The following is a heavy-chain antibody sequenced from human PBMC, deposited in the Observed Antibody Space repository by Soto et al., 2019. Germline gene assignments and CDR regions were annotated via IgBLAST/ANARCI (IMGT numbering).Heavy chain of an antibody. CDR2: ISYDGSNK. CDR1: GFTFSSNG. D-gene: IGHD2-21*01. Sequence: QVQLVESGGGVVQPGRSLRLSCAASGFTFSSNGMHWVRQAPGKGLEWVAVISYDGSNKYYEDSVKGRFTISRDNSKNTLYLQMNSLRAEDTAVYNCAKGRYSDLYSMDVWGQGTTVTVSS. J-gene: IGHJ6*02. CDR3: AKGRYSDLYSMDV. V-gene: IGHV3-30*18.